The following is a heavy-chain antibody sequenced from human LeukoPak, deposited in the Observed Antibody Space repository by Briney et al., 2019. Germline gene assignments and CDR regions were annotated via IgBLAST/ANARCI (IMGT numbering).Heavy chain of an antibody. CDR3: ARDGGTFSFSFDY. CDR2: IYSDGGRT. V-gene: IGHV3-74*01. D-gene: IGHD1-26*01. Sequence: GGSLRLSCAGSGFTLNTYWMHWVRQGPGKGLVWVSRIYSDGGRTNYADSVKGRFTISGDTAKNTLYLQMNSLRAEDTAVYYCARDGGTFSFSFDYWGQGTLVTVSS. J-gene: IGHJ4*02. CDR1: GFTLNTYW.